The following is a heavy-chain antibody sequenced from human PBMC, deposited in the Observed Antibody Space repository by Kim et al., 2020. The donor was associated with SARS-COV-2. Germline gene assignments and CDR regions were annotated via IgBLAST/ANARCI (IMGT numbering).Heavy chain of an antibody. CDR2: IYSGGNT. V-gene: IGHV3-53*04. D-gene: IGHD6-19*01. J-gene: IGHJ3*02. CDR3: ARVQIGWFDAFDI. Sequence: GGSLRLSCAASGFIVSSNYMSWVRQAQGKGLEWVPVIYSGGNTYYADSVKGRFTISRHNSKNTVYLQMNSLRAEDTAVYYCARVQIGWFDAFDIWGQGTMVTVSS. CDR1: GFIVSSNY.